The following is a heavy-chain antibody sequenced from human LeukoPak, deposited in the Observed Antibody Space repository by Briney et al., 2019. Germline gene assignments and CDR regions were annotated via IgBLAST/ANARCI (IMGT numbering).Heavy chain of an antibody. CDR3: ARDPDSRNWFDP. CDR2: INPNSGVT. CDR1: GYTFTDYY. J-gene: IGHJ5*02. Sequence: ASVKVSCKASGYTFTDYYMHWVRQAPGQGLEWMGWINPNSGVTNYAQKFQGWVTMTRDASISTAYMELSRLRSDDTAVYYCARDPDSRNWFDPWGQGTLVTVSS. V-gene: IGHV1-2*04. D-gene: IGHD6-13*01.